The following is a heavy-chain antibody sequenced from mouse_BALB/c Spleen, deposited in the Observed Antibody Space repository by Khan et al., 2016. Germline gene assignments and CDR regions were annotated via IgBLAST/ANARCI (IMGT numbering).Heavy chain of an antibody. CDR3: ARDTTVVAKDYFDY. V-gene: IGHV3-2*02. J-gene: IGHJ2*01. CDR2: ISYSGST. CDR1: GYSITSDYA. Sequence: EVKLEESGPGLVKPSQSLSLTCTVTGYSITSDYAWNWIRQFPGNKLEWMGYISYSGSTSYNPSLKSRISITRDTSKNQFFLQLNSVTTEDTATYYCARDTTVVAKDYFDYWGQGTTLTVSS. D-gene: IGHD1-1*01.